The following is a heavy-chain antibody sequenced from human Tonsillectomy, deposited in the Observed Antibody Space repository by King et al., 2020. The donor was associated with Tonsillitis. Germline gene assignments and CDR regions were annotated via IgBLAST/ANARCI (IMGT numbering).Heavy chain of an antibody. Sequence: QLQESGPGLVKPSGTLSLTCTVSGGSISSSRYYWGWIRQPPGKGVGGIGGIYYSGGTYYNPSLKSRVTISVDTSKNHFSLKLSSVTAADTAVYYLARHSYNWNYGRAGEDWFDPWGQGTLVTVSS. CDR1: GGSISSSRYY. CDR2: IYYSGGT. D-gene: IGHD1-7*01. CDR3: ARHSYNWNYGRAGEDWFDP. J-gene: IGHJ5*02. V-gene: IGHV4-39*01.